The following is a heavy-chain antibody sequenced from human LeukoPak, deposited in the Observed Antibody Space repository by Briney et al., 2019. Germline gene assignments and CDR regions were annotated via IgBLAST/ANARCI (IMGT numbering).Heavy chain of an antibody. CDR1: GFTFSSYG. V-gene: IGHV3-30*18. Sequence: GRSLRLSCAASGFTFSSYGMHWVRQAPGKGLEWVAVISYDGSNKYYADSVKGRFAISRDNSKNTLYLQMNSLRAEDTAVYYCAKGVRSGTYYNCFDPWGQGTLVTVSS. CDR2: ISYDGSNK. D-gene: IGHD1-26*01. CDR3: AKGVRSGTYYNCFDP. J-gene: IGHJ5*02.